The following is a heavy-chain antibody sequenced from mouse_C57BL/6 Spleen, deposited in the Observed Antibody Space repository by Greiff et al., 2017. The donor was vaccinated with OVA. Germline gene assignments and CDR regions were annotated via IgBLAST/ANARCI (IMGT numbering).Heavy chain of an antibody. D-gene: IGHD3-2*02. CDR2: IDPSDSYT. CDR3: ARRGAQATGFDY. Sequence: QVQLQQPGAELVMPGASVKLSCKASGYTFTSYWMHWVKQRPGQGLEWIGEIDPSDSYTNYNQKFKGKSTLTVDKSSSTAYMQLSSLTSEDSAVYYCARRGAQATGFDYGGQGTTLTVSS. V-gene: IGHV1-69*01. CDR1: GYTFTSYW. J-gene: IGHJ2*01.